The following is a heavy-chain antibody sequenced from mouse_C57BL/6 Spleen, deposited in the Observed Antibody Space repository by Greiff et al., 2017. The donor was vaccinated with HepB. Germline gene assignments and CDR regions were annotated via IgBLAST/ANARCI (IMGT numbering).Heavy chain of an antibody. CDR3: ASTTAPWFAY. CDR2: IYPRSGNT. V-gene: IGHV1-81*01. D-gene: IGHD1-2*01. J-gene: IGHJ3*01. CDR1: GYTFTSYG. Sequence: QVQLVESGAELARPGASVKLSCKASGYTFTSYGISWVKQRTGQGLEWIGEIYPRSGNTYYNEKFKGKATLTADKSSSTAYMELRSLTSEDSAVYFCASTTAPWFAYWGQGTLVTVSA.